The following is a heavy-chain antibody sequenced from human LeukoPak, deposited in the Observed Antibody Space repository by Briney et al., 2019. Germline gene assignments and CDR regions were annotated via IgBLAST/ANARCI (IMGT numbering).Heavy chain of an antibody. CDR3: ARVNYVVAAGYYYYMDV. CDR1: GGSISSYY. Sequence: PSETLSLTCTVSGGSISSYYWSWIRQPAGKGLEWIGRIYTSGSTNYNPSLKSRVTMSVDTSKNQFSLNLSSVTAADTAVYYCARVNYVVAAGYYYYMDVWGKGTTVTVSS. CDR2: IYTSGST. D-gene: IGHD2-2*01. J-gene: IGHJ6*03. V-gene: IGHV4-4*07.